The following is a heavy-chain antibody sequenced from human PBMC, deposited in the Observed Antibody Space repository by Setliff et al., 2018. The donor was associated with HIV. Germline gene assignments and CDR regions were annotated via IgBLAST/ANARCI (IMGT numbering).Heavy chain of an antibody. Sequence: PSETLSLTCTVSGGSVSSNDYYWAWIRQPPGKGLEWIGNILYGGTTFYNQSLNGRVTISVDTSKNQFSLKLSSVTAADTAVYYCARGLLVWLGEFSGWDTTDPYYFDYWGQGTLVTVSS. CDR3: ARGLLVWLGEFSGWDTTDPYYFDY. J-gene: IGHJ4*02. CDR2: ILYGGTT. D-gene: IGHD3-10*01. V-gene: IGHV4-39*01. CDR1: GGSVSSNDYY.